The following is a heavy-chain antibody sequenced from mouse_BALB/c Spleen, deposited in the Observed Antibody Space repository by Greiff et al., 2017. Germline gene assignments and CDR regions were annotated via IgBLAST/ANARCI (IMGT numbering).Heavy chain of an antibody. CDR1: GFTFSSYA. CDR3: ARVGGYDGFLAY. CDR2: ISSGGST. Sequence: EVQLQQSGGGLVKPGGSLKLSCAASGFTFSSYAMSWVRQTPEKRLEWVASISSGGSTYYPDSVKGRFTISRDNARNILYLQMSSLRSEDTAMYYCARVGGYDGFLAYWGQGTLVTVSA. V-gene: IGHV5-6-5*01. D-gene: IGHD2-3*01. J-gene: IGHJ3*01.